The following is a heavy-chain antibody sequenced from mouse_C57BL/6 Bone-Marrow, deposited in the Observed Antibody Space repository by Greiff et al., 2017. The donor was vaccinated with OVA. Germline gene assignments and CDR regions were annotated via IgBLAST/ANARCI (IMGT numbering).Heavy chain of an antibody. CDR1: GFTFSDFY. V-gene: IGHV7-1*01. CDR3: AREEYYWYFDV. Sequence: EVKVVESGGGLVQSGRSLRLSCATSGFTFSDFYMEWVRQAPGKGLEWIAASRNKANDYTTEYSASVKGRFIVSRDTSQSILYLQMHALRAEDTAIYYCAREEYYWYFDVWGTGTTVTVSS. CDR2: SRNKANDYTT. J-gene: IGHJ1*03. D-gene: IGHD5-1*01.